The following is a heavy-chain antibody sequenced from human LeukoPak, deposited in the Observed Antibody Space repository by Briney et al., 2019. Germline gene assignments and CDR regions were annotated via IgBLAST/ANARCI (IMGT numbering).Heavy chain of an antibody. CDR3: TRLADHTGDH. D-gene: IGHD7-27*01. V-gene: IGHV3-7*01. Sequence: GGSLRLSCVTSGFSFRNYWMGWVRQAPGKGLEWVANMNEDGSEKYYVDSVKGRFTISRDNAKNSVSLQMNSLRGEDTAVYYCTRLADHTGDHWGQGTLVTVSS. J-gene: IGHJ4*02. CDR1: GFSFRNYW. CDR2: MNEDGSEK.